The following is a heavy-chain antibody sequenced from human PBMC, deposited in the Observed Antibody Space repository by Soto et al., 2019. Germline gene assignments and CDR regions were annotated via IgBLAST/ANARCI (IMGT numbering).Heavy chain of an antibody. J-gene: IGHJ4*02. CDR3: ARDGAEGAVAGPFDY. Sequence: XVKVSCKASGGTFSSYTISGVRQAPGQGLEWMGKVIPIHGIANYAQQFQDRVTITADKSTSTAYMELSSLRPEDTAVYYCARDGAEGAVAGPFDYWGQGTLVTVSS. CDR2: VIPIHGIA. V-gene: IGHV1-69*04. CDR1: GGTFSSYT. D-gene: IGHD6-19*01.